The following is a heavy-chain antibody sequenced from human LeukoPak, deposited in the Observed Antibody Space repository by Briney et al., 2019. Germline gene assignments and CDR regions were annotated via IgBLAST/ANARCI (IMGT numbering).Heavy chain of an antibody. CDR3: TTAFLWEPDAFDI. Sequence: PGGSLRLSCAASGFTFSNAWMSWVRQAPGKGLEWVGRIKSKTDGGTTDYAAPVKGRFTISRDDSKNTLYLQMNSLKTEDTAVYYCTTAFLWEPDAFDIWGQGTMVTVSS. CDR1: GFTFSNAW. CDR2: IKSKTDGGTT. V-gene: IGHV3-15*01. D-gene: IGHD1-26*01. J-gene: IGHJ3*02.